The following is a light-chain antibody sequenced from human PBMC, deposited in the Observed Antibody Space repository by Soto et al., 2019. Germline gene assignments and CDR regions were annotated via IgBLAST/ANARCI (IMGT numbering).Light chain of an antibody. CDR1: SSDVGGYNY. V-gene: IGLV2-14*01. J-gene: IGLJ1*01. Sequence: ALTQPASVSGSPGQSITISCTGTSSDVGGYNYVSWYQQHPVKAPKLMIYDVTNRPSGVSDRFSGSKSGNTASLTISGLQAQDEADYYCSSYTSSSTPYVFGTGTKLTVL. CDR2: DVT. CDR3: SSYTSSSTPYV.